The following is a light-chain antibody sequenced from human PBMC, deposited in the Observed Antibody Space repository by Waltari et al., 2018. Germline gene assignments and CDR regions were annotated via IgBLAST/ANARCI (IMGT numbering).Light chain of an antibody. J-gene: IGKJ2*01. Sequence: DIVVTQSPDSLPVSLGEWATISCQSSQNLLHSSNNKNYLPWYQHKQGQPPQLLIYWASTRESVVPDRFSGCGSGTEFTLTISSVQAEDVAVYYCQRYYEPPYSCGQGTKLETK. CDR3: QRYYEPPYS. CDR1: QNLLHSSNNKNY. V-gene: IGKV4-1*01. CDR2: WAS.